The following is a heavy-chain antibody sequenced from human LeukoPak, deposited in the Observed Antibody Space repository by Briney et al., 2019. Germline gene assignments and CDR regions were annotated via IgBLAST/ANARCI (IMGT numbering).Heavy chain of an antibody. D-gene: IGHD5-12*01. CDR1: GFTFSSYY. J-gene: IGHJ5*01. CDR3: AREIRCRYSWFDY. V-gene: IGHV3-30*02. Sequence: GGSLRLSCAASGFTFSSYYMRWVRQAPGRGLEWVSFIWHGGSNKYYADSMKGRFTISRDNSKNTLFVQMNSLRAEDTAVYYCAREIRCRYSWFDYWGQGTLVTVSS. CDR2: IWHGGSNK.